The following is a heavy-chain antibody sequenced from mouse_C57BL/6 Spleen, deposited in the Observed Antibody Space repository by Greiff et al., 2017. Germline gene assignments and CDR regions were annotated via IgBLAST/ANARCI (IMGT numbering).Heavy chain of an antibody. J-gene: IGHJ3*01. CDR2: IRLKSDNYAT. D-gene: IGHD2-5*01. Sequence: EVKLQESGGGLVQPGGSMKLSCVASGFTFSNYWMNWVRQSPEKGLEWVAQIRLKSDNYATHYAESVKGRFTISRDDSKSSVYLQMNNLRAEDTGIYYCTAYYSNYYWFAYWGQGTLVTVSA. CDR3: TAYYSNYYWFAY. V-gene: IGHV6-3*01. CDR1: GFTFSNYW.